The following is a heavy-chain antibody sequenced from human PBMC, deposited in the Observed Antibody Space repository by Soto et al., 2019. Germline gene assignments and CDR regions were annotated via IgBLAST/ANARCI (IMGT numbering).Heavy chain of an antibody. V-gene: IGHV3-9*01. J-gene: IGHJ3*02. D-gene: IGHD1-1*01. CDR2: ISWNSNTI. CDR3: VKGRQLLADAFDI. Sequence: GGSLRLSCAASGFTFDDFAMHWVRQAPGKGLEWVSLISWNSNTIAYADSVRGRFTISRDNAKDSLYLQMNRLRPEDTAFYYCVKGRQLLADAFDIWGQGTLVTVSS. CDR1: GFTFDDFA.